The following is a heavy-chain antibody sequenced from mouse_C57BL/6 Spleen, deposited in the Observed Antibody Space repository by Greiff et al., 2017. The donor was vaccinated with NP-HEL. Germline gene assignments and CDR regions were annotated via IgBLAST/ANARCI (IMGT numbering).Heavy chain of an antibody. Sequence: EVQLQESGGGLVQPGGSLSLSCAASGFTFTDYYMSWVRQPPGKALEWLGFIRNKANGYTTEYSASVKGRFTISRDNSQSILYLQMNALRAEDSATYYCARRARGNYFDYWGQGTTLTVSS. CDR2: IRNKANGYTT. D-gene: IGHD3-1*01. CDR1: GFTFTDYY. V-gene: IGHV7-3*01. CDR3: ARRARGNYFDY. J-gene: IGHJ2*01.